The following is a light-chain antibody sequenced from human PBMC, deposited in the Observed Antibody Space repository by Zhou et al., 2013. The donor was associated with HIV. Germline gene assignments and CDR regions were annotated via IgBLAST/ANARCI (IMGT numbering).Light chain of an antibody. CDR3: QQSYSSPRT. CDR2: ASS. Sequence: DIQMTQSPSSLSASVGDRVTITCRASQSISSYLNWYQQKPGKAPKLLIYASSKLQTAVPSRFSGSGSGTDFTLAINTLQREDFATYYCQQSYSSPRTFGQGTRVESK. V-gene: IGKV1-39*01. CDR1: QSISSY. J-gene: IGKJ1*01.